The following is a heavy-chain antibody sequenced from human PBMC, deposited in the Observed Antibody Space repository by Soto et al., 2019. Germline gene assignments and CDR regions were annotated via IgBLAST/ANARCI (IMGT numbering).Heavy chain of an antibody. J-gene: IGHJ4*02. D-gene: IGHD6-13*01. Sequence: GGSLRLSCAASGFTFRSYWMSWVRQAPGKGLEWVANINQDVSVKYSVDSVKGRFTISRDNAKNSLYLQMNSLRAEDTAVYYCAKVSYQSWSIDYWGQGTLVTSPQ. V-gene: IGHV3-7*01. CDR3: AKVSYQSWSIDY. CDR2: INQDVSVK. CDR1: GFTFRSYW.